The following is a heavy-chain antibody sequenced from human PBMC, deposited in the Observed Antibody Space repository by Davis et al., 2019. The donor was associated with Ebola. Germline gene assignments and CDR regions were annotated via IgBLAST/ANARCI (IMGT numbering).Heavy chain of an antibody. CDR3: ARVSSGWEFGASDV. CDR1: GFTFSSCA. CDR2: ISVGGDNT. D-gene: IGHD6-19*01. Sequence: GESLKISCAASGFTFSSCAMSWVRQAPGKGLEWVSTISVGGDNTYYADSVRGRFTISRDNSRNTLYLQMNSLRPEDTALYYCARVSSGWEFGASDVWGQGTVVTVSS. V-gene: IGHV3-23*01. J-gene: IGHJ3*01.